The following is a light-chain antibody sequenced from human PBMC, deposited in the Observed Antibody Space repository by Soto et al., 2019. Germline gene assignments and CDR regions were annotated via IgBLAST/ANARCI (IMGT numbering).Light chain of an antibody. CDR1: SGHSSYI. Sequence: QAVVTQSSSASASLGSSVKLTCTLSSGHSSYIIAWHQQQPGKAPRYLMKLEGSGSYNKGSGVPGRFSGSSSGADRYLTISNLQSEDEADYYCETWDSNTRVFGGGTKRTVL. V-gene: IGLV4-60*03. J-gene: IGLJ2*01. CDR2: LEGSGSY. CDR3: ETWDSNTRV.